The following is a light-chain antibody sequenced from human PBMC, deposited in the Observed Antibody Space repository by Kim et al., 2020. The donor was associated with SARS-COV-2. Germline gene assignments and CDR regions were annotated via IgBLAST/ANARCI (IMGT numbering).Light chain of an antibody. CDR3: SSYTSETYV. J-gene: IGLJ1*01. CDR2: DVG. Sequence: QSALTQPASVSGSPGQSITISCTGPSSDVGVFKYVAWYQQHVGRAPKLILYDVGVRPSGVSSHFSGFRSGNTASLTISGLQADDEADYYCSSYTSETYVFGTGTKVTVL. V-gene: IGLV2-14*03. CDR1: SSDVGVFKY.